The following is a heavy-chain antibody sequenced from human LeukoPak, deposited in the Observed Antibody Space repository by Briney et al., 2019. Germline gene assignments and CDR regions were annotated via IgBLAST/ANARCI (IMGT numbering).Heavy chain of an antibody. Sequence: SQTLSLTCTVSGGSISSGSYYWSWIRQPAGKGLEWIGRIYTSGSTNYNPSLKSRVTISVDTSKNQFSLKLSSVTAADTAVYYCMGTSFRYCSSTSCYLHYYYYMDVWGKGTTVTVSS. CDR3: MGTSFRYCSSTSCYLHYYYYMDV. CDR2: IYTSGST. J-gene: IGHJ6*03. D-gene: IGHD2-2*01. CDR1: GGSISSGSYY. V-gene: IGHV4-61*02.